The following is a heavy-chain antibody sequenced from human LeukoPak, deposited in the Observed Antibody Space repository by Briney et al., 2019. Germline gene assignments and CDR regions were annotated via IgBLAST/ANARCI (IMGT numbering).Heavy chain of an antibody. D-gene: IGHD6-19*01. CDR2: ISSSSSYI. J-gene: IGHJ1*01. Sequence: GGSLRLSCAASGFTFSSYSMNWVRQAPGKGLEWVSSISSSSSYIYYADSVKGRFTISRDNAKNSLYLQMNSLRAEDTAVYYRARDRSSGWYRGLFQHWGQGTLVTVSS. V-gene: IGHV3-21*01. CDR3: ARDRSSGWYRGLFQH. CDR1: GFTFSSYS.